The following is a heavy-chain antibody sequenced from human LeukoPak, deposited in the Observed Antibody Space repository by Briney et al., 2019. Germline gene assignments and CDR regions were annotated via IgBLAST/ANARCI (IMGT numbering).Heavy chain of an antibody. V-gene: IGHV4-4*07. CDR1: GGSISSYY. CDR3: ARDCPYYYGSGSYCPFDY. CDR2: IYTSGST. Sequence: SETLSLTCTVSGGSISSYYWSWIRQPAGKGLEWIGRIYTSGSTNYNPSLKSRVTVSVDTSKNQFSLKLSSVTAADTAVYYCARDCPYYYGSGSYCPFDYWGQGTLVTVSS. D-gene: IGHD3-10*01. J-gene: IGHJ4*02.